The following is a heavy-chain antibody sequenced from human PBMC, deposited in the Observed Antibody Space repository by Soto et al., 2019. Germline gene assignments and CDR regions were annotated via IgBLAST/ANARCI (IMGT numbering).Heavy chain of an antibody. CDR3: FNVAYGY. V-gene: IGHV3-7*01. D-gene: IGHD2-8*01. Sequence: GGSLRLCCAASGVSVESNWIGWVRQAPGKGLEWVANIKEDGTEEYYVDSVKGRFTISRDNAQNSLYLQMNSLRAEDTALYYCFNVAYGYWGQGTPVTVSS. CDR1: GVSVESNW. J-gene: IGHJ4*02. CDR2: IKEDGTEE.